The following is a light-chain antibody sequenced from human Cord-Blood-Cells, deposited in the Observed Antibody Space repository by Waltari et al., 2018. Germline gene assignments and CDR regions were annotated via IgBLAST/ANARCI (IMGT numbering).Light chain of an antibody. J-gene: IGLJ1*01. CDR1: SSDVGGYNY. CDR3: SSYTSSSTFYV. Sequence: QSALTQPASVSGSPGQSITISCTGTSSDVGGYNYVSWYQQHPGKAPKLMIYDVSNRPSGVSNRCSASKPGNTASLTISGLQAEDEADYYCSSYTSSSTFYVFGTGTKVTVL. CDR2: DVS. V-gene: IGLV2-14*01.